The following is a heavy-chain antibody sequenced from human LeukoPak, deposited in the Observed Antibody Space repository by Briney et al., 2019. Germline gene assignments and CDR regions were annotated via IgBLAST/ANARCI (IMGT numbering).Heavy chain of an antibody. J-gene: IGHJ4*02. CDR1: GFTFDDYA. Sequence: GGSLRLSCAASGFTFDDYAMHWVRQAPGKGLEWVSLISGDGGSTYYADSVKGRFTISRDNSKNSLYLQMNSLRTEDTALYNCAKEGDYYGSGSYGYWGQGTLVTVSS. D-gene: IGHD3-10*01. CDR3: AKEGDYYGSGSYGY. CDR2: ISGDGGST. V-gene: IGHV3-43*02.